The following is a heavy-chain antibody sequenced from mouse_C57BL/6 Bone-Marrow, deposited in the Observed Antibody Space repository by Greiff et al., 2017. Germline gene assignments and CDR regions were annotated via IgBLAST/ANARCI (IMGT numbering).Heavy chain of an antibody. CDR2: IYPGDGDT. CDR3: ARSFYYYGSTWYFDV. Sequence: VQLQQSGAELVKPGASVKISCKASGYAFSSYWMNWVKQRPGKGLEWIGQIYPGDGDTNYNGKFKGKATLTADKSSSTAYMQLSSLTSEDSAVYFCARSFYYYGSTWYFDVWGTGTTVTVSS. D-gene: IGHD1-1*01. J-gene: IGHJ1*03. V-gene: IGHV1-80*01. CDR1: GYAFSSYW.